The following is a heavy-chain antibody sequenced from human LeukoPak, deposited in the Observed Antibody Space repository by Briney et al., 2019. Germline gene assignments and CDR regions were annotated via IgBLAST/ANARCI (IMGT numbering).Heavy chain of an antibody. J-gene: IGHJ6*02. V-gene: IGHV3-48*01. CDR2: ISSSSSTI. CDR1: GFTFSSYS. CDR3: AILVAATIPPYYYYYYGMDV. Sequence: PGGSLRLSCAASGFTFSSYSMNWVRQAPGKGLEWVSYISSSSSTIYYADSVKGRFTISRDNAKNSLYLQMNSLRAEDTAVYYCAILVAATIPPYYYYYYGMDVWGQGTTVTVSS. D-gene: IGHD5-12*01.